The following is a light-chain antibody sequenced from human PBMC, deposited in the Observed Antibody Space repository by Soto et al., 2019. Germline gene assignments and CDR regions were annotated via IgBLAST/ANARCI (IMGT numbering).Light chain of an antibody. V-gene: IGLV2-14*01. Sequence: QSVLTQPASVSGSPGQSITISCTGTSSDVGGYKHVAWYQQYPGKAPKLIIFEVSDRPSGVSNRFSGSKSGNTASLSISGLQPEDEADYYCSSYKSGATLVFGGGTKLTV. CDR3: SSYKSGATLV. J-gene: IGLJ2*01. CDR1: SSDVGGYKH. CDR2: EVS.